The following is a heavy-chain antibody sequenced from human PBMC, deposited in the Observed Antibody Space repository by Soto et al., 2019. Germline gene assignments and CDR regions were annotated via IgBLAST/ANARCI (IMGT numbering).Heavy chain of an antibody. J-gene: IGHJ3*02. Sequence: SETLSLTCTVSGGSISSYYWSWIRQPPGKGLEWIGYIYYSGSTNYNPSLKSRVTISVDTSKNQFSLKLSSVTAADTAVYYCARGSGYLGEYAFDIWGQGTMVTVSS. CDR2: IYYSGST. CDR3: ARGSGYLGEYAFDI. V-gene: IGHV4-59*01. D-gene: IGHD3-22*01. CDR1: GGSISSYY.